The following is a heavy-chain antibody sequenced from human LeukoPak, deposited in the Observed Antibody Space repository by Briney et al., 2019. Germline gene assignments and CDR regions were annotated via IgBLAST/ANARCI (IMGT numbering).Heavy chain of an antibody. D-gene: IGHD2/OR15-2a*01. CDR1: GFTFSSYW. CDR3: ARGLSREGLSDMDV. J-gene: IGHJ6*03. CDR2: INIDGSST. Sequence: GGSLRLSCAASGFTFSSYWMHWVRQAPGKGLVWVSRINIDGSSTSYADSVKGRFPILRDNAKNTVYLQMNSLRAEDTAVYYCARGLSREGLSDMDVWGKGTTVTISS. V-gene: IGHV3-74*01.